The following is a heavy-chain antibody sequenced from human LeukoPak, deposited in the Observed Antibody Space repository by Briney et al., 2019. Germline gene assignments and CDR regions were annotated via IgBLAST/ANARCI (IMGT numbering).Heavy chain of an antibody. CDR2: ISSSSSYI. CDR1: GFTFSSYS. J-gene: IGHJ4*02. Sequence: GGSLRLSCAASGFTFSSYSMNWVRQAPGKGLEWVSSISSSSSYIYYADSVKGRFTISRDNAKNSLYLQMNSLRAEDTAAYYCASDYGDYRPFDYWGQGTLVTVSS. V-gene: IGHV3-21*01. D-gene: IGHD4-17*01. CDR3: ASDYGDYRPFDY.